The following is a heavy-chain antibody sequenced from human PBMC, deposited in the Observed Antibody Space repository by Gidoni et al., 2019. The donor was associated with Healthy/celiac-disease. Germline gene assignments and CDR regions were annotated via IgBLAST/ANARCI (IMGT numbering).Heavy chain of an antibody. Sequence: QLQLQESGPGLVKPSETLSLTCTVSGGSISSSSYYWGWIRQPPGKGLEWIGSIYYSGSTYYNPSLKSRVTISVDTSKNQFSLKLSSVTAADTAVYYCARPDYCSGGSCYDWDGMDVWGQGTTVTVSS. CDR3: ARPDYCSGGSCYDWDGMDV. V-gene: IGHV4-39*01. D-gene: IGHD2-15*01. J-gene: IGHJ6*02. CDR2: IYYSGST. CDR1: GGSISSSSYY.